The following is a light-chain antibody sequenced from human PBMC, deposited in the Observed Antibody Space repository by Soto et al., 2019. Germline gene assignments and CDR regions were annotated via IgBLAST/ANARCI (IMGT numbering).Light chain of an antibody. CDR2: WAS. CDR3: QQFYDTPWT. V-gene: IGKV4-1*01. CDR1: QSVLHSPNNKSY. Sequence: IVMTQSPDSLAVSLGERATINCKSSQSVLHSPNNKSYLAWYQQKPGQPPKLLIYWASTRESGVPDRFSGSGSGTDFTLTISSLHAEDVAVYYCQQFYDTPWTFGQGTKVEIK. J-gene: IGKJ1*01.